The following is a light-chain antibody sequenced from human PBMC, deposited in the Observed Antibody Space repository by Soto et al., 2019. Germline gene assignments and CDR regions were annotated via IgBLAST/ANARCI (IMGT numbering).Light chain of an antibody. CDR2: EVS. V-gene: IGLV2-14*01. CDR1: MRDVGGYNY. J-gene: IGLJ1*01. Sequence: QSALTQPASVSGSAGQSITISCSGTMRDVGGYNYVSWYQQHPGKAPKLMIYEVSNRPSGVSNRFSGSKSGNTASLTISGLQAEDEADYYCSSYTSSSDNYVFGTGTKLTVL. CDR3: SSYTSSSDNYV.